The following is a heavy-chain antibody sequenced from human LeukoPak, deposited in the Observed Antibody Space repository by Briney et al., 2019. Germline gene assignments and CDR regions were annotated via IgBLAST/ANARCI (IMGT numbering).Heavy chain of an antibody. J-gene: IGHJ3*02. V-gene: IGHV7-4-1*02. CDR2: INTNTGNP. CDR3: ARSSGWSPHDAFDI. Sequence: ASVKVSCKASGYTFTSYAMNWVRQAPGQGLEWMGWINTNTGNPTYAQGFTGRFVFSLDTSVSTAYLQISSLKAEDTAVYYCARSSGWSPHDAFDIWGQGTMVTVSS. CDR1: GYTFTSYA. D-gene: IGHD6-19*01.